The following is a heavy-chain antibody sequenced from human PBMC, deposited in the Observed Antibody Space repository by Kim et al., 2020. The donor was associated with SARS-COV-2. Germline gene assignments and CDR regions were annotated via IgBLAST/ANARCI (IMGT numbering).Heavy chain of an antibody. Sequence: ASVKVSCKASGYTFTSYAMHWVRQAPGQRLEWMGWINAGNGNTKYSQKFQGRVTITRDTSASTAYMELSSLRSEDTAVYYCARDTMVREGPPGYWGQGTLVTVSS. D-gene: IGHD3-10*01. J-gene: IGHJ4*02. CDR3: ARDTMVREGPPGY. V-gene: IGHV1-3*01. CDR2: INAGNGNT. CDR1: GYTFTSYA.